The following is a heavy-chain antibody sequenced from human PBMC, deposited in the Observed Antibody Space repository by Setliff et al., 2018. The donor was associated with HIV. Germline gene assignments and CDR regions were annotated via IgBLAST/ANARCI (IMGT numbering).Heavy chain of an antibody. CDR1: GFRFRSYG. V-gene: IGHV3-33*08. D-gene: IGHD5-12*01. CDR3: ARQILRGVWLTDY. J-gene: IGHJ4*02. CDR2: IWFDGSTK. Sequence: QPGGSLRLSCAASGFRFRSYGMHWVRQAPGKGLEWVAIIWFDGSTKFYADYVKGRFTISRDNSKNTLYLQMNSLRPDDTAVYYCARQILRGVWLTDYWGQGTLVTVSS.